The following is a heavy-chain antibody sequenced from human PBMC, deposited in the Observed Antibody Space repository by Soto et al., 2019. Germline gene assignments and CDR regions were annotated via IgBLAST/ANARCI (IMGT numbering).Heavy chain of an antibody. J-gene: IGHJ6*02. CDR1: GGTFSSYA. CDR2: IIPIFGTA. CDR3: ARENLGDLMFLGVIKVTYGMDF. Sequence: ASVKVSCKASGGTFSSYAISWVRQAPGQGLEWMGGIIPIFGTANYAQKFQGRVTITADESTSTAYMELSSLRSEDTAVYYCARENLGDLMFLGVIKVTYGMDFWGPGTTVTVAS. V-gene: IGHV1-69*13. D-gene: IGHD3-10*01.